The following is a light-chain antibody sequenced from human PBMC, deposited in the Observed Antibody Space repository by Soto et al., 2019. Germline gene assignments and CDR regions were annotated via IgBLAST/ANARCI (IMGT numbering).Light chain of an antibody. CDR1: QSISSSY. V-gene: IGKV3-20*01. J-gene: IGKJ3*01. Sequence: EIVLTQSPGTLSLSPGERATLSCRASQSISSSYLAWYQQKPGQAPRLLIYGTSSRATGIPDRFSGSVSGTDLVLTIRRLEPEDFAVYYCQQYGTSPRFTFGPGTRVDIK. CDR2: GTS. CDR3: QQYGTSPRFT.